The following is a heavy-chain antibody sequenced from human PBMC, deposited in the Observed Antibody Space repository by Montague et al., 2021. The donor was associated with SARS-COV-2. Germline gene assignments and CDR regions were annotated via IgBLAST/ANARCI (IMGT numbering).Heavy chain of an antibody. D-gene: IGHD2/OR15-2a*01. Sequence: SETLSLTCTVSGGSILGCYRNWIRQTPGKGLEWIGYVYNTGRADYNPSLESRITISVDSSKRQFSLSLRSVTAADTAVYYCARLFLPSRELDVWGQGTMVTVSS. CDR3: ARLFLPSRELDV. CDR2: VYNTGRA. J-gene: IGHJ3*01. CDR1: GGSILGCY. V-gene: IGHV4-59*12.